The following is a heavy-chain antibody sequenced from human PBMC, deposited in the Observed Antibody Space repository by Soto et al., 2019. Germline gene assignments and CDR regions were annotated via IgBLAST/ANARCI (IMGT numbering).Heavy chain of an antibody. CDR1: GGTFSSYA. J-gene: IGHJ4*02. CDR2: IIPIFNTA. Sequence: QVQLVQSGAEVKKPGSSVKVSCKASGGTFSSYAISWVRQAPGQGLEWMGGIIPIFNTANDAQKFQGRVTIITDATTSTAYMELSSLRSEGTALSYCARGYTDGPLDYWGQGTLVTVSS. CDR3: ARGYTDGPLDY. V-gene: IGHV1-69*05. D-gene: IGHD5-12*01.